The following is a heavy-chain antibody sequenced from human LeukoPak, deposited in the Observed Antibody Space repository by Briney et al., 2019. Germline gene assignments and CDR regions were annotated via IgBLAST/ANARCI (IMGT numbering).Heavy chain of an antibody. V-gene: IGHV3-21*01. J-gene: IGHJ6*03. Sequence: GGSLRLSCAASGFTFSSYSMSWVRQAPGKGLGWVSSISSSSSYIYYADSVKGRFTISRDNAKHSLYLQMNSLRAEDTAVYYCARDNAPYYYYYYMDVWGKGTTVTVSS. CDR2: ISSSSSYI. CDR1: GFTFSSYS. CDR3: ARDNAPYYYYYYMDV. D-gene: IGHD2-2*01.